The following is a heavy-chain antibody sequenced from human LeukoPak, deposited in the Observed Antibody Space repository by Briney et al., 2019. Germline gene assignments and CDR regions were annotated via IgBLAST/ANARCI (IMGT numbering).Heavy chain of an antibody. J-gene: IGHJ4*02. V-gene: IGHV5-51*01. CDR3: ARHIDFGRGYRNGYNY. D-gene: IGHD5-18*01. CDR2: IYPGDSDT. Sequence: GESLKISCKGSGYIFANYWIAWVRQMPGKGLEWMGIIYPGDSDTRYSPSFQGQVTISVDKSINTAYLQWSSLKASDTAMYYCARHIDFGRGYRNGYNYWGQGTLVTVSS. CDR1: GYIFANYW.